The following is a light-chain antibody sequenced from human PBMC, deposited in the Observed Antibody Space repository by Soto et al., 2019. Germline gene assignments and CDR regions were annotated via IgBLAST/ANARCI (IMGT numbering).Light chain of an antibody. Sequence: EIVLTQSPATLSLSPGERATLSCRASQRVSARYLAWYHQKPGQAPRLLIFGASDRATGIPDRFSGSGSGTEFTLTISSLQSEDFAVYYCQQYNNWPRTFGQGTKVDI. CDR1: QRVSARY. J-gene: IGKJ1*01. V-gene: IGKV3D-15*01. CDR2: GAS. CDR3: QQYNNWPRT.